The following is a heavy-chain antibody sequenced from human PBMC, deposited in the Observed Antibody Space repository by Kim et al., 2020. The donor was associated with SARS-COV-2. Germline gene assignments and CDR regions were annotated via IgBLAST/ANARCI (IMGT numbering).Heavy chain of an antibody. D-gene: IGHD4-17*01. CDR1: GFTFGDYA. CDR2: IRSKAYGGTT. J-gene: IGHJ4*02. CDR3: TRVHLFYGDYVRGFDY. Sequence: GGSLRLSCTASGFTFGDYAMSWFRQAPGKGLEWVGFIRSKAYGGTTEYAASVKGRFTISRDDSKSIAYLQMNSLKTEDTAVYYCTRVHLFYGDYVRGFDYGGQGTLVTVSS. V-gene: IGHV3-49*03.